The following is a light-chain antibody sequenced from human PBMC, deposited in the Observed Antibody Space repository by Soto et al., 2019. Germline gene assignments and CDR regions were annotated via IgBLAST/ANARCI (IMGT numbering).Light chain of an antibody. Sequence: QAVVTQVPSLTVYPGGTVTLTCASSTGPVTSGFYPHWVQQKPGQAPRTLIYSTTNKHSWTPALFSGSLLGGKAALTLSGVLPEDEADYYCLLYYCGSYVFGAVTKLTVL. CDR2: STT. J-gene: IGLJ1*01. CDR3: LLYYCGSYV. V-gene: IGLV7-43*01. CDR1: TGPVTSGFY.